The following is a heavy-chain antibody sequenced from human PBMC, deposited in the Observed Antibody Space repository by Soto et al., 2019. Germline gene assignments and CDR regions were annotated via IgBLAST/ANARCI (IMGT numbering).Heavy chain of an antibody. V-gene: IGHV3-21*01. CDR2: ISSSSSYI. Sequence: EVQLVESGGGLVKPGGSLRLSCAASGFTFSSYSMNWVRQAPGKGLEWVSSISSSSSYIYYADSVKGRFTISRDNAKNSLYLQMNSLRAEDTAVYYCAIDSVIVVEGLFDYWGQGTLVTVSS. D-gene: IGHD2-2*01. J-gene: IGHJ4*02. CDR3: AIDSVIVVEGLFDY. CDR1: GFTFSSYS.